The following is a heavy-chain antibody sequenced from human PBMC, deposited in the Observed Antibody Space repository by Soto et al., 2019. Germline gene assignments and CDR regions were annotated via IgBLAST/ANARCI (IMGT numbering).Heavy chain of an antibody. CDR3: ARAKKGIAAAENWFDP. CDR2: IYYSGST. D-gene: IGHD6-13*01. V-gene: IGHV4-31*03. Sequence: SETLSLTCTVSGGSISSGGYYWSWIRQHPGKGLEWIGYIYYSGSTYYNPSLKGRVTISVDTSKNQFSLKLSSVTAADTAVYYCARAKKGIAAAENWFDPWGQGTLVTVSS. J-gene: IGHJ5*02. CDR1: GGSISSGGYY.